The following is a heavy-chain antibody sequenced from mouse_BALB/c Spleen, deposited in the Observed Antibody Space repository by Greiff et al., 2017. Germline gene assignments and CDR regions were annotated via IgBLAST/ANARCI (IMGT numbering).Heavy chain of an antibody. J-gene: IGHJ2*01. Sequence: VQLQQSGPGLVKPSQSLSLTCSVTGYSITSGYYWNWIRQFPGNKLEWMGYISYDGSNNYNPSLKNRTSITRDTSKNQFFLKLNSVTTEDTATYYCARQYRYDDFDYWGQGTTLTVSS. CDR3: ARQYRYDDFDY. CDR1: GYSITSGYY. D-gene: IGHD2-14*01. V-gene: IGHV3-6*02. CDR2: ISYDGSN.